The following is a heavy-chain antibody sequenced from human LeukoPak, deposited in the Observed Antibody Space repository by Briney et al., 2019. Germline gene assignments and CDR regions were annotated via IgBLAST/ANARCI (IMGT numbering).Heavy chain of an antibody. Sequence: GGSLRLSCVASGFTFSNYGMSWVRQAPGKGLQWVSGISSAGGNAFYADSVKGRFTISRDNSKSTLYLQMSSLRADDTAVYYCAKIYYDFWSGYPYYFDHWGQGTLVTVSS. CDR1: GFTFSNYG. J-gene: IGHJ4*02. D-gene: IGHD3-3*01. CDR3: AKIYYDFWSGYPYYFDH. V-gene: IGHV3-23*01. CDR2: ISSAGGNA.